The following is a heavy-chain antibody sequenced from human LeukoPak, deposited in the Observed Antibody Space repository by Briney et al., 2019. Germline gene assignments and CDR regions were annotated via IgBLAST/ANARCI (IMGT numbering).Heavy chain of an antibody. V-gene: IGHV4-31*03. Sequence: TLSLTCTVSGGSINSGGYYWSWIRQHPGKGLEWIGYIYYSGSTYYNPSLKSRVTISVDTSKNQFSLKLSSVTAADTAVYYCARKSSPSYYYDSSGYYSGNWFDPWGQGTLVTVSS. CDR2: IYYSGST. J-gene: IGHJ5*02. CDR1: GGSINSGGYY. CDR3: ARKSSPSYYYDSSGYYSGNWFDP. D-gene: IGHD3-22*01.